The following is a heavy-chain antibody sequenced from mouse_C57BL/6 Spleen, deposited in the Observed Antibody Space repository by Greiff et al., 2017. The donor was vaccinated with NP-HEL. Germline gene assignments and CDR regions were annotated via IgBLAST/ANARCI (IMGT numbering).Heavy chain of an antibody. CDR2: INPYNGGT. Sequence: EVQLQQSGPVLVKPGASVKMSCKASGYTFTDYYMNWVKQSHGKSLEWIGVINPYNGGTSYNQKFKGKATLTVDKSSSTAYMELNSLTSEDSAVYYCARSAGGSSPYYAMDYWGQGTSVTVSS. CDR3: ARSAGGSSPYYAMDY. J-gene: IGHJ4*01. V-gene: IGHV1-19*01. D-gene: IGHD1-1*01. CDR1: GYTFTDYY.